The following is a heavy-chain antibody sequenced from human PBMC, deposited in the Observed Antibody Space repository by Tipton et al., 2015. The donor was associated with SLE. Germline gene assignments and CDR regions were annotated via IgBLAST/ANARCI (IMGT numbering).Heavy chain of an antibody. Sequence: TLSLTCIVSGGSIKNNYWSWIRQAPGMGLEWIGYIYYSGGTNYNPSLKSRVTMSVDTSKNQFSLKLTSLTAADTALYYCARNKAVAGTVIEYWGPGTLVTVSS. D-gene: IGHD6-19*01. V-gene: IGHV4-59*01. CDR3: ARNKAVAGTVIEY. CDR1: GGSIKNNY. J-gene: IGHJ4*02. CDR2: IYYSGGT.